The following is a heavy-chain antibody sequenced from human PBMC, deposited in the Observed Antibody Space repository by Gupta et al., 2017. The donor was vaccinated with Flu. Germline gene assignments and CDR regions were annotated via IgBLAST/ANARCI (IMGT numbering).Heavy chain of an antibody. CDR1: GYRVIDYY. CDR3: ARSAIERRPGTPVAGLDY. V-gene: IGHV1-2*02. CDR2: VNPNSGST. D-gene: IGHD6-19*01. J-gene: IGHJ4*02. Sequence: QVQLVQSGAEVKKPGASVKVSCKASGYRVIDYYIHWVRQAPGQGLEWLGWVNPNSGSTNHALKFQGRVTMTRDTSITTAYMELNSLESDDTAVYYCARSAIERRPGTPVAGLDYWGQGTVVTVSS.